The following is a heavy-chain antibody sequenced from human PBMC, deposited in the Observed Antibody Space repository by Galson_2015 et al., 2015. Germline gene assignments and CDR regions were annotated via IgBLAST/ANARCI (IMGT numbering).Heavy chain of an antibody. Sequence: SLRLSCAASGFTFSSYGMHWVRQAPGKGLEWVAVISYDGSNKYYADSVKGRFTISRDNSKNTLYLQMNSLRAEDTAVYYCAKASHENLRWMPVYYYYGMDVWGQGTTVTVSS. CDR3: AKASHENLRWMPVYYYYGMDV. CDR1: GFTFSSYG. J-gene: IGHJ6*02. V-gene: IGHV3-30*18. CDR2: ISYDGSNK. D-gene: IGHD4-23*01.